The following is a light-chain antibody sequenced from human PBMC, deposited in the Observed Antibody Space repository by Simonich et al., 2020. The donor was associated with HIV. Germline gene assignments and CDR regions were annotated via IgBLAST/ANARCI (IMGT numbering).Light chain of an antibody. CDR1: SSDDGGYNY. CDR2: DVN. V-gene: IGLV2-14*03. CDR3: SSYISSITYVL. Sequence: QSALTQPASVSGSPGQSITISCTGTSSDDGGYNYVSWYQQHPGKDTKIIIYDVNNRPSGISNRFSGSKSGNTASLTISGLQAEDEADYYCSSYISSITYVLFGGGTKLTVL. J-gene: IGLJ2*01.